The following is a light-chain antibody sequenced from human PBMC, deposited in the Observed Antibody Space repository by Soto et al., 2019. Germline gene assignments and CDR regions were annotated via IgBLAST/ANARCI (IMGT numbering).Light chain of an antibody. J-gene: IGKJ1*01. CDR3: PHSYSYLWP. Sequence: QTTQCAAPRCASIGGKITITCLASQSISGWLAWYQQKPGKPPKLLIYDASSLEGGVPSRFSGSGSGTEFTLTFIILQPDDFATYYCPHSYSYLWPFGQGTKVDI. CDR1: QSISGW. V-gene: IGKV1-5*01. CDR2: DAS.